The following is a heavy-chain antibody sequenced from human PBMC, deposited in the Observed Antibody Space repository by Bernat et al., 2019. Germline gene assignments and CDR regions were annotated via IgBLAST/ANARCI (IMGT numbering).Heavy chain of an antibody. CDR1: GFTFSSYS. CDR2: ISSSSSYI. D-gene: IGHD3-3*01. Sequence: EVQLVESGGGLVQPGGSLRLSCAASGFTFSSYSMNWVRQAPGKGLEWVSSISSSSSYIYYADSVKGRFTISRDNAKNSLYLQMNSLRAEDTAVYYCARDLYDFWSGYDLYYYYYGMDVWGQGTTVTVSS. J-gene: IGHJ6*02. V-gene: IGHV3-21*01. CDR3: ARDLYDFWSGYDLYYYYYGMDV.